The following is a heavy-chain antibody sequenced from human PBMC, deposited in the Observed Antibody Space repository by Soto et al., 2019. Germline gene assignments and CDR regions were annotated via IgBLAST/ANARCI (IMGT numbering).Heavy chain of an antibody. Sequence: QVQLVQSGDEVKKPGASVKVSCKASGYIFVSYGIAWVRQAPRQGLEWMGWISPYTGNTHSASKVQGRLTMTTDTSTSTAYLDLGSLTSDDTAVYYCVMVDNYVTPTPQDVWGQGTTVTVSS. CDR1: GYIFVSYG. CDR3: VMVDNYVTPTPQDV. CDR2: ISPYTGNT. D-gene: IGHD3-16*01. J-gene: IGHJ6*02. V-gene: IGHV1-18*01.